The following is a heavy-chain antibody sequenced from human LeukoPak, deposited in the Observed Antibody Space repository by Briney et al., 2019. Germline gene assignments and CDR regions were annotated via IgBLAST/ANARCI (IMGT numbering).Heavy chain of an antibody. J-gene: IGHJ4*02. Sequence: PSETLSLTCTVSGGSISGYYWSWIRQPPGKGLEWIAYIYYSGNTNYNPSLKSRVTISVDTSKNQFSLKLSSVTAADTAVYYCARHPSGWSATDHFDYWGQGTLVTVSS. D-gene: IGHD6-19*01. V-gene: IGHV4-59*08. CDR1: GGSISGYY. CDR3: ARHPSGWSATDHFDY. CDR2: IYYSGNT.